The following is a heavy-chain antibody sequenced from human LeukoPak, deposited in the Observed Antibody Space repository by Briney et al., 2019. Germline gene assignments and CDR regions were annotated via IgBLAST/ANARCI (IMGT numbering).Heavy chain of an antibody. D-gene: IGHD3-3*02. V-gene: IGHV1-2*06. CDR3: ARVKSDIFHYMDV. Sequence: ASVKVPCKASGYTFTGYFIHWVRQAPGQGLEWMGRINPNTGGTNYAQKFQGRVTMTRDTSITTAYMELSRLRSDDTAIYYCARVKSDIFHYMDVWGKGTTVTVSS. CDR2: INPNTGGT. J-gene: IGHJ6*03. CDR1: GYTFTGYF.